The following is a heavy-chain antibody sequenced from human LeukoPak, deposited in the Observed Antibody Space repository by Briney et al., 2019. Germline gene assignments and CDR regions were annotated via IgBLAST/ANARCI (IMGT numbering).Heavy chain of an antibody. V-gene: IGHV3-48*02. CDR3: ASPSYGSGRYGMDV. J-gene: IGHJ6*02. CDR2: ISSSSTI. CDR1: GFTFSSYS. Sequence: GGSLRLSCAASGFTFSSYSMNWVRQAPGKGLEWVSYISSSSTIYYADSVKGRFTISRDNAENSLYLQMNSLRDEDTAVYYCASPSYGSGRYGMDVWGQGTTVTVSS. D-gene: IGHD3-10*01.